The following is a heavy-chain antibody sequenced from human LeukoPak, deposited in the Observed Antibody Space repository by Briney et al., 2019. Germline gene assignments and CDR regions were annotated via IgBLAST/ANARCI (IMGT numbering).Heavy chain of an antibody. CDR2: ISAYNGNT. D-gene: IGHD3-22*01. J-gene: IGHJ4*02. CDR1: GYTFTSYG. V-gene: IGHV1-18*01. CDR3: ARDPPPYYYDSSGQLDY. Sequence: ASGKVSCKASGYTFTSYGISWVRQAPGQGLEWMGWISAYNGNTNYAQKLQGRVTMTTDTSTSTAYMELRSLRSDDTAVYYCARDPPPYYYDSSGQLDYWGQGTLVTVSS.